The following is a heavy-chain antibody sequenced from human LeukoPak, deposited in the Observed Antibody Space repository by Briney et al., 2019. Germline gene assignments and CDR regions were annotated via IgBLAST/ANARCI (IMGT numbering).Heavy chain of an antibody. CDR2: TYSSGNT. CDR1: GLTVSIGY. Sequence: GGSLRLSCAASGLTVSIGYMNWVRQAPGEGLEWVSVTYSSGNTYYADSVKGRFTVSRDNSKNTLYLQMNSLRPDDTAVYYCARRINTAWGIDYWGQGTLVTVSS. V-gene: IGHV3-53*01. J-gene: IGHJ4*02. D-gene: IGHD3-16*01. CDR3: ARRINTAWGIDY.